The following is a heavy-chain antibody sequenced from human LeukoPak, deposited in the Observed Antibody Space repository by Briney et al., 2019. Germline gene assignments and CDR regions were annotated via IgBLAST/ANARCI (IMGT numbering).Heavy chain of an antibody. CDR3: ARDRGVVVPAAMGDY. CDR1: GYTFTSYG. V-gene: IGHV1-18*01. J-gene: IGHJ4*02. CDR2: ISAYNGNT. D-gene: IGHD2-2*01. Sequence: GASVKVSCKASGYTFTSYGISWVRQTPGQGLEWMGWISAYNGNTNYAQKLQGRVTMTTDTSTSTAYMELKSLRSDDTAVYYCARDRGVVVPAAMGDYWGQGTLATVSS.